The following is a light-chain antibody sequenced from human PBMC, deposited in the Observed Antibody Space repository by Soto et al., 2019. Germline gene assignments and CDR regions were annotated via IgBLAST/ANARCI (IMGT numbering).Light chain of an antibody. CDR2: AAS. Sequence: EIVLTQSPGTLSLSPGERATLSCRASQSVDSSYLAWFQQKPGQAPRLLIFAASNRDTGIPDRFSGSGSGTDFTLTISRLEPEDFAVYYCQQYGSLPGMFGLGTKVEIK. J-gene: IGKJ1*01. CDR3: QQYGSLPGM. CDR1: QSVDSSY. V-gene: IGKV3-20*01.